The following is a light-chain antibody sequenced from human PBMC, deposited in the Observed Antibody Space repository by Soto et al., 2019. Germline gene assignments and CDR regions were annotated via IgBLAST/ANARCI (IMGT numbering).Light chain of an antibody. J-gene: IGKJ2*01. CDR2: VAS. CDR3: QQYGTSPYT. V-gene: IGKV3-20*01. Sequence: EVVLTQSPGTLSLSPGERATLSCRASQSVSSDFLAWYQQKPGQAPRLLIFVASSRATGIPDRFSGSGSGTDFTLTISRLEPEDFAVYYCQQYGTSPYTFCQGTTLEIK. CDR1: QSVSSDF.